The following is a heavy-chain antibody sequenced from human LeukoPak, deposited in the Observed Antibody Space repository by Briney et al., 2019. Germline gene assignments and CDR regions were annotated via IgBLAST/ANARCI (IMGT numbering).Heavy chain of an antibody. Sequence: NPGGSLRLSCAASGFTFNTFNMNWVRQAPGKGLEWVSSITSGGDYIYYADLVKGRFSTSRDNAKNSLSLQLNSLRVEDTAVYCCARGHYDVLAASYKWTPDYWGQGTLVTVSS. CDR2: ITSGGDYI. V-gene: IGHV3-21*01. D-gene: IGHD3-9*01. CDR1: GFTFNTFN. CDR3: ARGHYDVLAASYKWTPDY. J-gene: IGHJ4*02.